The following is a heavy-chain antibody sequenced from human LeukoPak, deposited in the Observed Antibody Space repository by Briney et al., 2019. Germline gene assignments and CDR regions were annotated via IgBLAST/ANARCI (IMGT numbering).Heavy chain of an antibody. D-gene: IGHD2-2*01. Sequence: GGSLRLSCAAPGFTFSSYAMSWVRQAPGKGLEWVSSISHDGYRTYYADSVKGRFTISRDDSKNTLFLQMNSLRAEDTAVYYCAKEAQGCSITSCYFDSWGQGTLVTVSS. V-gene: IGHV3-23*01. CDR3: AKEAQGCSITSCYFDS. CDR2: ISHDGYRT. CDR1: GFTFSSYA. J-gene: IGHJ4*02.